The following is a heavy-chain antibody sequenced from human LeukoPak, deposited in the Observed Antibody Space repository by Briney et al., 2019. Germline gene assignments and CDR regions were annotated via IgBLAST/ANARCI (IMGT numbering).Heavy chain of an antibody. CDR3: TSLSNTDKDDY. D-gene: IGHD1/OR15-1a*01. Sequence: GGSLRLSCSVSGFIFRDFSMSWVRQAPGKGLEWVAKMNEYGSEIFYVDSVKGRFTISRDNAKNSLYLQMNSLRAEDTAVYYCTSLSNTDKDDYWGQGTLVTVSS. CDR2: MNEYGSEI. CDR1: GFIFRDFS. J-gene: IGHJ4*02. V-gene: IGHV3-7*01.